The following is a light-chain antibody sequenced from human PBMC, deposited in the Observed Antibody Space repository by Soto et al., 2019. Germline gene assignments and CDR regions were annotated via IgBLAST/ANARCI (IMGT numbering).Light chain of an antibody. V-gene: IGLV2-14*01. CDR1: SNDVGGFNY. Sequence: QSALTQPASVSGSPGQSITISCTGTSNDVGGFNYVSWYQQHPGKAPKVIIYEVSNRPSGVSNRFSGSKSGNTASLTISGLQDEDEADYYCNSYTTTSARVFGGGTKVTVL. CDR2: EVS. J-gene: IGLJ3*02. CDR3: NSYTTTSARV.